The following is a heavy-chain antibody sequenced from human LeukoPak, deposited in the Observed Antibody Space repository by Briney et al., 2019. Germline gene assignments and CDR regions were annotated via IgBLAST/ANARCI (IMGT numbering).Heavy chain of an antibody. D-gene: IGHD3-22*01. CDR3: ARRYHYDNSAYYYGFNH. Sequence: GAPVKVSCKASGYTFTDYYMHWVRQAPGQGLEWMGWINPNGGGTNYAQKFQGRVTMTRDTSFNTGYMELSSLRSDDTAVYYCARRYHYDNSAYYYGFNHWGQGTLVTVSS. V-gene: IGHV1-2*02. CDR2: INPNGGGT. CDR1: GYTFTDYY. J-gene: IGHJ4*02.